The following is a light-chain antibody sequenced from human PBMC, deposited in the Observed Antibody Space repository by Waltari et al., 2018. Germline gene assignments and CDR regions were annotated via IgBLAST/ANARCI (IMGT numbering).Light chain of an antibody. V-gene: IGKV1-NL1*01. CDR3: QQYYSIPLT. CDR2: DSS. CDR1: QGISNS. J-gene: IGKJ4*01. Sequence: DNQLTQYPSSLSAYTRERVTITCWASQGISNSLAWYQQKPGNAPTLLLSDSSRLETGVPSRFTGSRSGTDYTLTISSLQPEDFASYYCQQYYSIPLTFGGGTKVEIK.